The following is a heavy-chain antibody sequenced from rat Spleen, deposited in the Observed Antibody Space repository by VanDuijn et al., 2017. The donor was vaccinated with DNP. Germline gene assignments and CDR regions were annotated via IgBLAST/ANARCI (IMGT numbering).Heavy chain of an antibody. CDR1: GFTFSNYG. CDR2: INTDGGST. CDR3: ASWAPIAPLSTSNY. J-gene: IGHJ2*01. D-gene: IGHD1-2*01. Sequence: EVQLVESGGDLVQPGRSLKLSCVASGFTFSNYGMNWLRQAPGKGLEWVASINTDGGSTYYPDSVKGRFTISRDNAENTVYLQMSSLRSEDTATYYCASWAPIAPLSTSNYWGQGVMVTVSS. V-gene: IGHV5-58*01.